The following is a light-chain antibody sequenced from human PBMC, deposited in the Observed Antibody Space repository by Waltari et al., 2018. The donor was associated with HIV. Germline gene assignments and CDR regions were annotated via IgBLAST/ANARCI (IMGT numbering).Light chain of an antibody. J-gene: IGLJ2*01. V-gene: IGLV3-10*01. CDR1: ALPKKY. CDR2: EDS. CDR3: YSTDNSGHHRV. Sequence: SYELTQPPSVAVSPGQTARITCTGDALPKKYASWCQQKSGQAPVLVIYEDSKRPSGFPERFSGSSAGTTATLTISGAQVEDEADYYCYSTDNSGHHRVFGTGTKLTVL.